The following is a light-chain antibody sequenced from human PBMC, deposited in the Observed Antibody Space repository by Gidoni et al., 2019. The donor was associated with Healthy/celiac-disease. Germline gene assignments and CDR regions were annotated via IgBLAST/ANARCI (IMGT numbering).Light chain of an antibody. CDR2: DAS. Sequence: IQMTQSPSTLSASVGDRVTTTCRASQSISSWLAWNQQKPGKAPKLLIYDASSLESGVPSRFSGSGSVKEFTLTISSLQPDDSATYNCQQYNSYRWTFXRXTKVEIK. V-gene: IGKV1-5*01. J-gene: IGKJ1*01. CDR1: QSISSW. CDR3: QQYNSYRWT.